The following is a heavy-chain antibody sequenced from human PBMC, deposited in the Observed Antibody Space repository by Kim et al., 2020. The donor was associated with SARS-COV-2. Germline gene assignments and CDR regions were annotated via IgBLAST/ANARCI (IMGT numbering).Heavy chain of an antibody. Sequence: GGSLRLSCAASGSTFSTYAMTWFRQSPGKGLEWVSALTGSGSTTYYADSVKCRFTISRDNSKNTLYLQMNSMRAEDTTMYYCTKALRYSYGCEFDFWGQGTLVTVYS. CDR1: GSTFSTYA. CDR2: LTGSGSTT. J-gene: IGHJ4*02. CDR3: TKALRYSYGCEFDF. V-gene: IGHV3-23*01. D-gene: IGHD5-18*01.